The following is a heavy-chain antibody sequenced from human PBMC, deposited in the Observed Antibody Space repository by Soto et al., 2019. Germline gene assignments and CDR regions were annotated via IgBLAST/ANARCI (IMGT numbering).Heavy chain of an antibody. V-gene: IGHV3-33*01. CDR2: IWSDGNNR. J-gene: IGHJ4*02. CDR1: GFMFSNHG. Sequence: QVQLVESGGGVVQPGRSLRLSCAASGFMFSNHGMHWVRQAPGNGLEWVAVIWSDGNNRYYADSVKGRFTISRDNSKNTLYLQMNSLRAEDTAVYYCVRGDNWNDEASDYWGQGTLVTVSS. CDR3: VRGDNWNDEASDY. D-gene: IGHD1-1*01.